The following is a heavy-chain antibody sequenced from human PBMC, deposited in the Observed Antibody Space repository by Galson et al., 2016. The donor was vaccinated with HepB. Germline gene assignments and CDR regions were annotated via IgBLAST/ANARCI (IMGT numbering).Heavy chain of an antibody. CDR3: ARVREQQLLDAFDI. D-gene: IGHD6-13*01. CDR2: IIPLFGAT. J-gene: IGHJ3*02. Sequence: SVKVSCKASGGTFSNFAISWLRQAPGQGLEWMGGIIPLFGATNYAQKFQGRVTITADKSTTTVYMDLSSLRSEDTALYYCARVREQQLLDAFDIWGQGTMVTVSS. CDR1: GGTFSNFA. V-gene: IGHV1-69*06.